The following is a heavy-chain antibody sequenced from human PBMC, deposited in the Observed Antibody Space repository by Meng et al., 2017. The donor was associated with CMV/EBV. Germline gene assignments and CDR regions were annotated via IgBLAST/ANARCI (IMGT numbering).Heavy chain of an antibody. CDR1: GFTFSSYS. V-gene: IGHV3-48*04. CDR3: ARVTMGIRLGDTSGLDY. CDR2: ISSSSSTI. J-gene: IGHJ4*02. D-gene: IGHD3-16*01. Sequence: GGSLRLSCAASGFTFSSYSMNWVRQAPGKGLERVSYISSSSSTIYYADSVKGRFTISRDNAKNSLYLQMNSLRAEDTAVYYCARVTMGIRLGDTSGLDYWGQGTLVTVSS.